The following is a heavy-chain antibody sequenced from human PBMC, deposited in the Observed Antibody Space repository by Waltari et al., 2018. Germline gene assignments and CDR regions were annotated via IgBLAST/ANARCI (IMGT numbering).Heavy chain of an antibody. CDR2: IIPILVIA. V-gene: IGHV1-69*08. CDR1: GGTFNSST. Sequence: QVQLVQSGAEVKKPGSSVKVSCKASGGTFNSSTISWVRQAPGHGLEWMGMIIPILVIANYAQKFQGRVTITADKSTSTAYMELSSLRSEDTAVYYCARDVGRQQLGYGMDVWGQGTTVTVSS. D-gene: IGHD6-13*01. CDR3: ARDVGRQQLGYGMDV. J-gene: IGHJ6*02.